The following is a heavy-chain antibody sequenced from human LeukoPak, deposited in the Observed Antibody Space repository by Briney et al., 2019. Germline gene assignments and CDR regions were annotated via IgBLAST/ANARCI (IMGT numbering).Heavy chain of an antibody. CDR1: GGSISSGDYY. D-gene: IGHD3/OR15-3a*01. V-gene: IGHV4-30-4*01. CDR2: IYYSGST. J-gene: IGHJ5*02. CDR3: AGLSPDWFDP. Sequence: SETLSLTCTVSGGSISSGDYYWSWIRHPPGKGLEWIGYIYYSGSTYYNPSLKSRVTISVDTSKNQFSLKLSSVTAADTALYYCAGLSPDWFDPWGQGTLVTVSS.